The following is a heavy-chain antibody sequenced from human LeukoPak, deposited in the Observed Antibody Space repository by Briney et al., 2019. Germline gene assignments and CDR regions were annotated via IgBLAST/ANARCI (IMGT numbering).Heavy chain of an antibody. CDR1: GFTFSDYG. D-gene: IGHD3-9*01. Sequence: PGGSLGLSCAASGFTFSDYGMHWVRQAPGKGLKWVAAISSDGSAKYYGDSVQGRFTVSRDNSKKTVYLEVSSLRIEDTAVYYCARQEEDSYFEHWGQGALVTVSS. CDR3: ARQEEDSYFEH. J-gene: IGHJ4*02. V-gene: IGHV3-30*03. CDR2: ISSDGSAK.